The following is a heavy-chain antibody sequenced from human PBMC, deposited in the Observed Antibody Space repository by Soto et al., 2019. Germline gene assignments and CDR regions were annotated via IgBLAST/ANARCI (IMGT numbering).Heavy chain of an antibody. CDR3: ARASTARYDFWSGYYERGPYYYYGMDV. D-gene: IGHD3-3*01. CDR1: GFTLSSYW. Sequence: GGSLRLSCAASGFTLSSYWMSWVRQAPGKGLEWVAHTRQDGGQEYYVDSVKGRFTISRDNAKNSLYLQMNSLRAGDTAVYYCARASTARYDFWSGYYERGPYYYYGMDVWGQGTTVTVSS. V-gene: IGHV3-7*01. CDR2: TRQDGGQE. J-gene: IGHJ6*02.